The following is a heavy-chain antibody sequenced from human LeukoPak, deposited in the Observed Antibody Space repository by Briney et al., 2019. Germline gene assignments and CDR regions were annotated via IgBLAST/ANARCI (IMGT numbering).Heavy chain of an antibody. CDR2: ISGSGGST. CDR3: ARGVYYGSGNYYMDV. Sequence: GGSLRLSCAASGFTFSSYGMSWVRQAPGKGLEWVSAISGSGGSTYYADSVKGRFTISRDNAKNSLYLQMNSLTAEDTAVYYCARGVYYGSGNYYMDVWGKGTTVTVSS. D-gene: IGHD3-10*01. J-gene: IGHJ6*03. V-gene: IGHV3-23*01. CDR1: GFTFSSYG.